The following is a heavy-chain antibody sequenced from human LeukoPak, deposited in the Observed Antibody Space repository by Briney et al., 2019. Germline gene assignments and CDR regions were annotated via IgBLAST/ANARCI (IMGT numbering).Heavy chain of an antibody. D-gene: IGHD2-8*01. J-gene: IGHJ4*02. V-gene: IGHV4-31*03. CDR1: GGSISSGGYY. Sequence: SETLSLTCTVSGGSISSGGYYWSWIRQHPGKGLEWIGYIYYSGSTYYNPSLKSRVTISVDTSKNQFSLKLSSVTAADTAVYYCARWGRMRKTFDYWGQGTLVTVSS. CDR3: ARWGRMRKTFDY. CDR2: IYYSGST.